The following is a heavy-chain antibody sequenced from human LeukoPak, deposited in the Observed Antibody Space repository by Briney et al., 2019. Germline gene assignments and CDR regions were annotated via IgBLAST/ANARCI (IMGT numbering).Heavy chain of an antibody. Sequence: GASVKVSCKASGYTFTSYGISWVRQAPGQGLEWMGWISAYNGNTNYAQKLQGRVTMTTDTSTSTAYMELRSLRSDDTAVYYCARSYYDFWSGYLNYYYYYMDVWCKGTTVTVSS. CDR2: ISAYNGNT. J-gene: IGHJ6*03. CDR3: ARSYYDFWSGYLNYYYYYMDV. CDR1: GYTFTSYG. D-gene: IGHD3-3*01. V-gene: IGHV1-18*01.